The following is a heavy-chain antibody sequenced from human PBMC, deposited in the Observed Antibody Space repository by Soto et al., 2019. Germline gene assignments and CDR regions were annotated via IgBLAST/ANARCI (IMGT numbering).Heavy chain of an antibody. Sequence: ASVKVSCKASGYTLTSYYMHWVRQAPGQGLEWMAIINPSGGATTYAQKFQGRLTMTRDTSTSTVYMDLSSLRSEDTAVYYCARAGFGTSYYYMDVWAKGTTVTVSS. CDR1: GYTLTSYY. CDR2: INPSGGAT. D-gene: IGHD3-10*01. V-gene: IGHV1-46*03. CDR3: ARAGFGTSYYYMDV. J-gene: IGHJ6*03.